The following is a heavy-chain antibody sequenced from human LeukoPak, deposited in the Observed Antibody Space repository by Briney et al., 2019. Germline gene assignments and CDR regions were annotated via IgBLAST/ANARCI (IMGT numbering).Heavy chain of an antibody. CDR2: IYSGGST. CDR3: AREALWGYYFDY. V-gene: IGHV3-66*01. D-gene: IGHD4/OR15-4a*01. CDR1: GFTVSSNY. Sequence: QAGGSLRLSCAASGFTVSSNYMSWVRQAPGKGLEWVSVIYSGGSTYYADSVKGRFTISRDNSKNTLYLQMNSLRAEDTAVYYCAREALWGYYFDYWGQGTLVTVSS. J-gene: IGHJ4*02.